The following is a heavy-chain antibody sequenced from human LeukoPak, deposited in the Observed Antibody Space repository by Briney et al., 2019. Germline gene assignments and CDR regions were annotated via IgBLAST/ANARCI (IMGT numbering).Heavy chain of an antibody. CDR2: ISSSSSYI. J-gene: IGHJ4*02. CDR3: ARGLRGSSNYYLDY. CDR1: GFTISSYS. V-gene: IGHV3-21*01. D-gene: IGHD1-1*01. Sequence: GGSLTLSCAASGFTISSYSMNWVRQAPGKGMEWVSSISSSSSYIYYADSVQDQFTIYRDNAKNSLDLQMHSLRAEDTAVCYCARGLRGSSNYYLDYWGQGPLVTVSS.